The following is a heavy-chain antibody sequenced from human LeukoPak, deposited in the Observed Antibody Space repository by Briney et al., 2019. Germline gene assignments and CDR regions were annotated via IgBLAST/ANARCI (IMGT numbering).Heavy chain of an antibody. CDR2: ISGSGGST. CDR1: GFTFDTYA. V-gene: IGHV3-23*01. J-gene: IGHJ5*02. Sequence: GGSLRLSCADPGFTFDTYAMNWVRQAPGKGLEWVSVISGSGGSTYYADSVKGRFTIPRDNSRDTLYLQMNSLRAEDTALYYCAKDAMAVAGNVNWFDPWGQGTLVTVSS. CDR3: AKDAMAVAGNVNWFDP. D-gene: IGHD6-19*01.